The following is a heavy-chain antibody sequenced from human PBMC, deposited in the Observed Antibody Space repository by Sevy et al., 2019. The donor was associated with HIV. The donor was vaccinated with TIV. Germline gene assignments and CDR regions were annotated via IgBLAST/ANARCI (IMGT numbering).Heavy chain of an antibody. CDR2: ISYDGSNK. Sequence: GGSLRLSCAASGFTFSSYAMHRVRQAPGKGLEWVAVISYDGSNKYYADSVKGRFTISRDNSKNTLYLQMNSLRAEDTAVYYCARDGRIVGATYYFDYWGQGTLVTVSS. V-gene: IGHV3-30-3*01. CDR3: ARDGRIVGATYYFDY. J-gene: IGHJ4*02. D-gene: IGHD1-26*01. CDR1: GFTFSSYA.